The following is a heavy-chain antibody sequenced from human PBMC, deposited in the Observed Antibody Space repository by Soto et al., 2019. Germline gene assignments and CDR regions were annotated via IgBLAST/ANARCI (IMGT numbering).Heavy chain of an antibody. J-gene: IGHJ4*02. CDR3: AGVAGYFDY. CDR1: GGTFSSYT. Sequence: QVQLVQSGAEVKKPGSSVKVSCKASGGTFSSYTISWVRQAPGQGLEWMGRIIPILGIANYAQKFQGRVTXXADKSTSTAYMELSSLRSEDTAVYYCAGVAGYFDYWGQGTLVTVSS. V-gene: IGHV1-69*02. D-gene: IGHD2-15*01. CDR2: IIPILGIA.